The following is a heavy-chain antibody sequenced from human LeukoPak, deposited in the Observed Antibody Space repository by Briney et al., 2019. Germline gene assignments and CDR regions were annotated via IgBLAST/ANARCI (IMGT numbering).Heavy chain of an antibody. CDR3: ARDLGLRAYDSSGPDY. CDR2: IIPILDVT. D-gene: IGHD3-22*01. Sequence: SVKLSCKPSGCTFTNYAINWVRQAPGQGLEWMGRIIPILDVTNYAQKFQGRVTITADQSTSTAYMELSSLRSEDTAVYYCARDLGLRAYDSSGPDYWGQGTLVTVSS. V-gene: IGHV1-69*04. CDR1: GCTFTNYA. J-gene: IGHJ4*02.